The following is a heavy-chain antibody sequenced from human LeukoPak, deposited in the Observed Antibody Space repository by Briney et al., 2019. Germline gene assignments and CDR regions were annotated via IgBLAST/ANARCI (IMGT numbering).Heavy chain of an antibody. D-gene: IGHD2/OR15-2a*01. CDR1: GDSFSGFY. V-gene: IGHV4-34*01. CDR3: VRGNVKHYHSVADEYYYYMDV. Sequence: SEALSLTCVVYGDSFSGFYWTWVRQAPGRGLEWIGEISYSGTPRYNPSLNSRITIPLDTSTKQISLNLSPVTAADTAVYYCVRGNVKHYHSVADEYYYYMDVWGKGTAVIVTS. CDR2: ISYSGTP. J-gene: IGHJ6*03.